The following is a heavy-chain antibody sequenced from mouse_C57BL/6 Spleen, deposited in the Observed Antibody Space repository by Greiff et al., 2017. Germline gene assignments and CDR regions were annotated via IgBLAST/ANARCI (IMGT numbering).Heavy chain of an antibody. J-gene: IGHJ4*01. V-gene: IGHV5-12*01. CDR1: GFTFSDYY. CDR2: ISNGGGST. Sequence: EVKLMESGGGLVQPGGSLKLSCAASGFTFSDYYMYWVRQTPEQRLEWVAYISNGGGSTYYPDTVKGRFTISRDNAKNTQYLQLSRLTSEDTAMYYCARHGYYDPYYAMDYWGQGTSVTVSS. D-gene: IGHD2-4*01. CDR3: ARHGYYDPYYAMDY.